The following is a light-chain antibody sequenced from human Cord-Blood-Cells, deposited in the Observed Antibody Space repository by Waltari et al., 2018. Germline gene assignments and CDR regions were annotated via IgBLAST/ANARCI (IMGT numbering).Light chain of an antibody. J-gene: IGKJ4*01. CDR3: QQSYSTPLT. Sequence: DIQTTQSPSSLSASVGARVTITCRASQSISSYLKWYPQKPGKAPKLLIYAASSLQSGVPSRFSGSGSGTDFTLTISSLQPEDFATYYCQQSYSTPLTFGGGTKVEIK. V-gene: IGKV1-39*01. CDR1: QSISSY. CDR2: AAS.